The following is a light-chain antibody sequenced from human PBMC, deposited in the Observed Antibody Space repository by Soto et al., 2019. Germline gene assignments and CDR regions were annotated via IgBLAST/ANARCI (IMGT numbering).Light chain of an antibody. CDR1: QSLLHSNGYNY. CDR2: LGS. V-gene: IGKV2-28*01. J-gene: IGKJ3*01. Sequence: DFVMTQSPLSLPVTPGETATISCRSSQSLLHSNGYNYLDWYLQRPGQSPQLLIYLGSTRASGVPDRFRGSGSGTDFTLKISRVEAEDVGVYYCMQALQTPFTFGPGTKVDFK. CDR3: MQALQTPFT.